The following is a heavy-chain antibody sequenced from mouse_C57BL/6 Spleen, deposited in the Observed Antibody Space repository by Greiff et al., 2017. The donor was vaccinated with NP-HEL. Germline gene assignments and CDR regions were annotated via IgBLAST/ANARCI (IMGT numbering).Heavy chain of an antibody. V-gene: IGHV3-6*01. CDR3: ARAPYDYAFDY. CDR1: GYSITSGYY. CDR2: ISYDGSN. J-gene: IGHJ2*01. D-gene: IGHD2-4*01. Sequence: EVKLVESGPGLVKPSQSLSLTCSVTGYSITSGYYWNWIRQFPGNKLEWMGYISYDGSNNYNPSLKNRISITRDTSKNQFFLKLNSVTTEDTATYYCARAPYDYAFDYWGQGTTLTVSS.